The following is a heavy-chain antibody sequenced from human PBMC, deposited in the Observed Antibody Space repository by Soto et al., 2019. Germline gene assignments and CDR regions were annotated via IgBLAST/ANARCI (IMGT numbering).Heavy chain of an antibody. J-gene: IGHJ4*02. CDR3: ARIGYSSSCFGY. CDR1: GFTFSSYS. Sequence: GGSLRLSCAASGFTFSSYSMNWVRQAPGKGLEWVANISKNSSYIYYADSVKGRFTISRDNAKNSLYLQMNSLRAEDTAVYYCARIGYSSSCFGYWGQGTLVTVSS. D-gene: IGHD6-6*01. V-gene: IGHV3-21*01. CDR2: ISKNSSYI.